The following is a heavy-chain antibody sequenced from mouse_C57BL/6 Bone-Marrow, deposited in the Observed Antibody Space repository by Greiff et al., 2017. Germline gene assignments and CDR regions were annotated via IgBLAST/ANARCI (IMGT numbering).Heavy chain of an antibody. CDR1: GFTFSSYA. D-gene: IGHD2-4*01. V-gene: IGHV5-9-1*02. Sequence: EVMLVESGAGLVKPGGSLKLSCAASGFTFSSYAMSWVRQTPEKRLEWVAYISSGGDYIYYADTVKGRFTISRDNARNTLYLQMSSLKSEDTAMYYCTRALYYDYDFDYWGQGTTLTVSS. CDR3: TRALYYDYDFDY. J-gene: IGHJ2*01. CDR2: ISSGGDYI.